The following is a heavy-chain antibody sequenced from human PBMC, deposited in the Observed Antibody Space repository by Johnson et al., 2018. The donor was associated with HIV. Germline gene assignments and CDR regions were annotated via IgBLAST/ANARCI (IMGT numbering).Heavy chain of an antibody. CDR1: GFTFDAYA. CDR2: ISWTSGSI. D-gene: IGHD3-22*01. CDR3: AREYYYDSSGYNAFDI. V-gene: IGHV3-9*01. Sequence: VQLVEPRGGLIQPGASLRLSCPASGFTFDAYALTSVRPAPGKGLEWVPGISWTSGSIGHADHVKGRFTISRDNAKNSLYLQMNSLRAEDTALYYCAREYYYDSSGYNAFDIWGQGTMVTVSS. J-gene: IGHJ3*02.